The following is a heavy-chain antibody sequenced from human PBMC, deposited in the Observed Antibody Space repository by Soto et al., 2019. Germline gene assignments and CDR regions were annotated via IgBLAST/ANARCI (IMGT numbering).Heavy chain of an antibody. CDR3: VRDRGSSWYAGKLDWFDL. V-gene: IGHV3-23*01. D-gene: IGHD6-13*01. CDR2: GGST. Sequence: GGSTYYADSVKGRFTISRDNSKNTLYLQMNSLRADDTAVYYCVRDRGSSWYAGKLDWFDLWGQGILATVSS. J-gene: IGHJ5*02.